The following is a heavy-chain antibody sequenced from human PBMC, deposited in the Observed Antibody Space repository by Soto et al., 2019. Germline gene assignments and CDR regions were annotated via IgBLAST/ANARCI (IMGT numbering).Heavy chain of an antibody. Sequence: PSETLSLTCTVSGGSISSYYWSWIRQPPGKGLEWIGYIYYSGSTNYNPSLKSRVAMSVDTSKNQFPLKLSSVTAADTAVYYCERVKSGSYFDSSGQVTLVTVSS. CDR1: GGSISSYY. V-gene: IGHV4-59*01. CDR2: IYYSGST. J-gene: IGHJ4*02. D-gene: IGHD1-26*01. CDR3: ERVKSGSYFDS.